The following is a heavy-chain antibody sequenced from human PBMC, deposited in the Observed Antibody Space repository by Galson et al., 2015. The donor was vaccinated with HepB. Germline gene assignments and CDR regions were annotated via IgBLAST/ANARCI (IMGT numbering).Heavy chain of an antibody. D-gene: IGHD6-19*01. J-gene: IGHJ4*02. CDR1: GYTFINYY. CDR3: ARAAVPGIDYFDS. V-gene: IGHV1-46*01. CDR2: INPSGGST. Sequence: SVKVSCKASGYTFINYYIHWVRQAPGQGLEWMGMINPSGGSTNYAQRLRGRVTMTRDTSTSTVFMELSSLRSGDTAVYYCARAAVPGIDYFDSWGQGTLVTVSS.